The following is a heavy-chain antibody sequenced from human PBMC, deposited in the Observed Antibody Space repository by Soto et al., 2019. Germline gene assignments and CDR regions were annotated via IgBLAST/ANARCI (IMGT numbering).Heavy chain of an antibody. CDR1: GFTFSSYG. D-gene: IGHD1-26*01. CDR2: ISYDGSNK. CDR3: AKDQDEWELLFSFDY. J-gene: IGHJ4*02. V-gene: IGHV3-30*18. Sequence: QVQLVESGGGVVQPGRSLRLSCAASGFTFSSYGMHWVRQAPGKGLEWVAVISYDGSNKYYADSVKGRFTISRDNSKNTLYLKMNSLRAEDTAVYYCAKDQDEWELLFSFDYWGQGTLVTVSS.